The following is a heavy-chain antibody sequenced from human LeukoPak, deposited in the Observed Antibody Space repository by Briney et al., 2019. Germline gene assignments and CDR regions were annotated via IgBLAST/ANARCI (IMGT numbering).Heavy chain of an antibody. CDR2: INSDGSST. J-gene: IGHJ4*02. Sequence: PGGSLRLSCAASGFTFSSYWMHWVRQAPGKGLVWVSRINSDGSSTSYADSVKGRFTISRDNAKNTLYLQMNSLRAEDTAVYYCAREPKDIVVVPAAMSLRSGGFDYWGQGTLVTVSS. CDR1: GFTFSSYW. V-gene: IGHV3-74*01. CDR3: AREPKDIVVVPAAMSLRSGGFDY. D-gene: IGHD2-2*01.